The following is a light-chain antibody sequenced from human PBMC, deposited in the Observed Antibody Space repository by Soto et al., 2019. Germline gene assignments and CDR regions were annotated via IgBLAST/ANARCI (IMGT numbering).Light chain of an antibody. V-gene: IGLV8-61*01. CDR1: SGSDSASSY. J-gene: IGLJ1*01. Sequence: QAVVTQEPSFSVSPGGTVTLTCGFNSGSDSASSYPSWYQQTPGQTPRTLIYSTNNRSSGVPDRFSGSILGNKAALTITGAQADDESHYYCALYMGSGIYVFGTGTKVTVL. CDR3: ALYMGSGIYV. CDR2: STN.